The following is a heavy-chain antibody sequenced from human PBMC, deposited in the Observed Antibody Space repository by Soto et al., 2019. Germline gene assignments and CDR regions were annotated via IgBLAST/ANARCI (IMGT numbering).Heavy chain of an antibody. Sequence: SVKVSCKASGGTFSSYAISWVRQAPGQGLEWMGGIIPIFGTANYAQKFQGRVTITADESTSTAYMELSSLRSEDTAVYYCARADDFWSGYYTYYFDYWGQGTLVTVSS. CDR3: ARADDFWSGYYTYYFDY. CDR1: GGTFSSYA. V-gene: IGHV1-69*13. J-gene: IGHJ4*02. D-gene: IGHD3-3*01. CDR2: IIPIFGTA.